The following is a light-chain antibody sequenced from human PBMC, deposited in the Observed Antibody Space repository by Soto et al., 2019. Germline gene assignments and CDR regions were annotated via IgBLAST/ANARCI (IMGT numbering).Light chain of an antibody. CDR1: SSDVGGYNY. J-gene: IGLJ1*01. CDR2: DVT. CDR3: SSYTSINTLV. V-gene: IGLV2-14*01. Sequence: QSALTQPASVSGSPGQSITISCTGTSSDVGGYNYVSWYQQHPGKAPKLMIYDVTVRPSGVSNRFSGSKSGNTASLTISGLQAEDEADYYCSSYTSINTLVFGTGTKRTVL.